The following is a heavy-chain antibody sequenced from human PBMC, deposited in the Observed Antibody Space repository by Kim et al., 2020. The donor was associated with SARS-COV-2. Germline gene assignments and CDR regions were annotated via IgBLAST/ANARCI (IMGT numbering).Heavy chain of an antibody. CDR3: ASPMPDY. J-gene: IGHJ4*02. Sequence: GGSLRLSCAASGFTVSRNHMIWVRQAPGKGLEWVSVLYRDGNSYYADSVKGRFTISRDNSKNTLYLQMNSLRGDDTAVYYCASPMPDYWGQGTLVTVSS. D-gene: IGHD2-2*01. CDR1: GFTVSRNH. V-gene: IGHV3-66*01. CDR2: LYRDGNS.